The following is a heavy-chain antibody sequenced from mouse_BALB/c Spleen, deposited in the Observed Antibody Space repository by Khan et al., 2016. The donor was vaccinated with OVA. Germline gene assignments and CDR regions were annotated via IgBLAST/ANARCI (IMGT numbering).Heavy chain of an antibody. CDR1: GYTLTRYY. V-gene: IGHV1S81*02. CDR3: TRNYGYDYFDY. D-gene: IGHD1-2*01. Sequence: QVQLQQSGAELVKPGASVKLSCKASGYTLTRYYMYWVKQRPGQGLEWIGGINPGNGGTNLNEKFKNKATLTVDKSSTTVYMQLSSLTSEDSVVYYCTRNYGYDYFDYWGQGTTLTVSS. J-gene: IGHJ2*01. CDR2: INPGNGGT.